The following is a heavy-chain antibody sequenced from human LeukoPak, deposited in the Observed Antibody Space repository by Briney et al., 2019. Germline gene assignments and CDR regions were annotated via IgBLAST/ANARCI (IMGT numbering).Heavy chain of an antibody. CDR2: INPNSGGR. J-gene: IGHJ4*02. V-gene: IGHV1-2*02. D-gene: IGHD4-23*01. Sequence: ASVKVSCKASGYTFTGYYMHWVRQAPGQGLEWMGWINPNSGGRNYAQKFQGRVTMTRDTSISTAYMELSRLRSDDTAVYYCARDEWRGNYGDNADFDYWGQGTLVTVSS. CDR3: ARDEWRGNYGDNADFDY. CDR1: GYTFTGYY.